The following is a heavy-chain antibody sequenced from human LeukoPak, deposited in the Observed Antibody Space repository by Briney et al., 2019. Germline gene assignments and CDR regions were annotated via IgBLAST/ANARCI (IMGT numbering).Heavy chain of an antibody. V-gene: IGHV3-9*01. J-gene: IGHJ4*02. D-gene: IGHD6-19*01. CDR2: ISWNSGYI. CDR1: GFTVVNYA. Sequence: AGGSLRLSCAASGFTVVNYAMHWVRQAPGKGLEWLSIISWNSGYIGYADSVKGRFTISIDNAKKSLDLQMNSLRAEDTAFYYCAKVRGTYSSGYFFDYWGQGTLVTVSS. CDR3: AKVRGTYSSGYFFDY.